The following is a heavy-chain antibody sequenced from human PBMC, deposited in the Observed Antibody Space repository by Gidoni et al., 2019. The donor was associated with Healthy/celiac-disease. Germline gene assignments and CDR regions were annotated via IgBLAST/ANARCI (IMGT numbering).Heavy chain of an antibody. CDR2: INHSGST. CDR3: ARDIRYDFWSGYCLDY. D-gene: IGHD3-3*01. Sequence: QVQLQQWGAGLLKPSETLSLTCAVYGGSFSGYYWSWIRQPPGKGLEWIGEINHSGSTNYNPSLKSRVTISVDTSKNQFSLKLSSVTAADTAVYYCARDIRYDFWSGYCLDYWGQGTLVTVSS. V-gene: IGHV4-34*01. J-gene: IGHJ4*02. CDR1: GGSFSGYY.